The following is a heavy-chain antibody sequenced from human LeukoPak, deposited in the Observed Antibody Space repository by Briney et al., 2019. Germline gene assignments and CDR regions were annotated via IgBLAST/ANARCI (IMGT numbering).Heavy chain of an antibody. CDR3: ARDRCTGAACSGYYHGMDV. J-gene: IGHJ6*02. D-gene: IGHD2-8*02. CDR2: IGGSGTDI. Sequence: PGGSLRLSCAASGFTFSDFYMSWIRQAPGKGLEWLSYIGGSGTDIKYADSVKGRFTISRDNAKKSLYLQMTSLRVEDADVYYCARDRCTGAACSGYYHGMDVWGQGTTVTVSS. CDR1: GFTFSDFY. V-gene: IGHV3-11*01.